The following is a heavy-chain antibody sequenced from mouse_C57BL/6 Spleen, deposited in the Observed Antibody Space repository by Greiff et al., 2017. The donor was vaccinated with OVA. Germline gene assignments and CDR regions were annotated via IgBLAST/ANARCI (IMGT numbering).Heavy chain of an antibody. J-gene: IGHJ2*01. CDR2: IDPSDSYT. CDR3: ARRGRLDHYFDY. Sequence: VQLQQPGAELVKPGASVKLSCKASGYTFTSYWMQWVKQRPGQGLEWIGEIDPSDSYTNYNQKFKGKATWTVDTSSSTAYMQLSSLTSADSAVYYCARRGRLDHYFDYWGQGTTLTVSS. V-gene: IGHV1-50*01. D-gene: IGHD3-2*02. CDR1: GYTFTSYW.